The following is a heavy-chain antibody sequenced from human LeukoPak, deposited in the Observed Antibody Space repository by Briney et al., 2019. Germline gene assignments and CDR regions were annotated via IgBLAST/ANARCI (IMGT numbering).Heavy chain of an antibody. V-gene: IGHV3-53*01. CDR3: ARDWSHRCFDY. Sequence: YPGGSLILSCAASGFTVSSNYMSWVRQAPGKGLEWVSVIYAGGSTYYADSVKGRFTISRDNSKNTLYLQMNSLRAEDTAVYYCARDWSHRCFDYWGQGTLVTVSS. J-gene: IGHJ4*02. CDR1: GFTVSSNY. CDR2: IYAGGST. D-gene: IGHD3-3*01.